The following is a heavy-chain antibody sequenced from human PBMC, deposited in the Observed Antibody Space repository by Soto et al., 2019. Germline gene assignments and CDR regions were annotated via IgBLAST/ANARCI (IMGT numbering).Heavy chain of an antibody. V-gene: IGHV1-69*13. Sequence: SVKVSCKASGGTFSSYAISWLRQAPGQGLEWMGGIIPIFGTANYAQKFQGRVTITADESTSTAYMELSSLRSEDTAVYYCAGGMNYYDSSGYYYLYGMDVWGQGTTVTVSS. D-gene: IGHD3-22*01. J-gene: IGHJ6*02. CDR3: AGGMNYYDSSGYYYLYGMDV. CDR1: GGTFSSYA. CDR2: IIPIFGTA.